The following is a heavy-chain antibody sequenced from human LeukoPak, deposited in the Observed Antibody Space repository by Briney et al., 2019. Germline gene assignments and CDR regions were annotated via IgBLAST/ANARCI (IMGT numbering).Heavy chain of an antibody. V-gene: IGHV3-11*01. CDR3: ARLLRRDGYNSPYYYGMDV. D-gene: IGHD5-24*01. J-gene: IGHJ6*02. Sequence: PGGSLRLSCAASGFTFSDYYMSWIRQAPGKGLEWVSYISSSGSTIYYADSVKGRFTISRDNAKNSLYLQMNSLRAEDTAVYYCARLLRRDGYNSPYYYGMDVWGQGTTVTVSS. CDR2: ISSSGSTI. CDR1: GFTFSDYY.